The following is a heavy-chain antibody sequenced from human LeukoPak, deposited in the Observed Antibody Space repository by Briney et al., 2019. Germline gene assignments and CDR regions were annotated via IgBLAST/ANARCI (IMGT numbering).Heavy chain of an antibody. J-gene: IGHJ5*02. V-gene: IGHV4-61*01. CDR1: GGSISSSSYY. Sequence: PSETLSLTCTVSGGSISSSSYYWSWIRQPPGKGLEWIGYIYYSGSTNYNPSLKSRVTISVDTSKNQFSLKLSSVTAADTAVYYCARERYSSSWYANWFDPWGQGTLVTVSS. CDR2: IYYSGST. D-gene: IGHD6-13*01. CDR3: ARERYSSSWYANWFDP.